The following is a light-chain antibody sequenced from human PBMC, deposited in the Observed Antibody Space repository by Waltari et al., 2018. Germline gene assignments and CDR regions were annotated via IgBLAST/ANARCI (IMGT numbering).Light chain of an antibody. J-gene: IGLJ2*01. CDR3: HSRDATGVGGS. V-gene: IGLV3-19*01. Sequence: SSELTQDPVVSVAMGQTVRITCQGDSLRRYYVSWYQQRPGQAPILVMFDKNNRPSGVPNRFSGSSSDNSASLTITGAQAEDEASYYCHSRDATGVGGSFGGGTKLTVL. CDR2: DKN. CDR1: SLRRYY.